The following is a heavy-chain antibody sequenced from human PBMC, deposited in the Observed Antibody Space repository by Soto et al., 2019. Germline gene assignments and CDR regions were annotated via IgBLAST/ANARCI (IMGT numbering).Heavy chain of an antibody. CDR3: ARLLSEGATYREDAFDM. CDR1: GYTFTSHG. CDR2: ISTYNGKT. D-gene: IGHD1-26*01. Sequence: QLQLVQSGGEVKTPGASVKVSCTTSGYTFTSHGISWVRQAPGQGLEWMGWISTYNGKTVYAQKFQGRATMTADTRTSTVYMEVRSLRSDDTDVYYCARLLSEGATYREDAFDMWGQGTKVTVSS. V-gene: IGHV1-18*01. J-gene: IGHJ3*02.